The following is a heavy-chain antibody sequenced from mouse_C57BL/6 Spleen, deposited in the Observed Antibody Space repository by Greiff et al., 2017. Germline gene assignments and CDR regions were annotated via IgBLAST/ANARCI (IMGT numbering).Heavy chain of an antibody. Sequence: VKLQESGAELVKPGASVKISCKASGYAFSSYWMNWVKQRPGKGLEWIGQIYPGDGDTNYNGKFKGKATLTADKSSSTAYMQLSSLTSEDSAVYFCARRTTDYAMDYWGQGTSVTVSS. V-gene: IGHV1-80*01. D-gene: IGHD1-1*01. J-gene: IGHJ4*01. CDR2: IYPGDGDT. CDR1: GYAFSSYW. CDR3: ARRTTDYAMDY.